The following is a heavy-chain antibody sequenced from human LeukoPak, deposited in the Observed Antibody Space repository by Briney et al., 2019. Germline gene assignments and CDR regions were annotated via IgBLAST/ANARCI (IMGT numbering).Heavy chain of an antibody. CDR2: IHNCGST. D-gene: IGHD6-13*01. CDR3: ARRASSSSWFYGMDV. J-gene: IGHJ6*02. V-gene: IGHV4-59*08. Sequence: SETLSLTCTVSGGSISSYYWSWIRQPPGKGLEWIGWIGCIHNCGSTSYNPSLESRVTISVDTSKNQLSLQLTSVTAADTAVYYCARRASSSSWFYGMDVWGQGTTVTVSS. CDR1: GGSISSYY.